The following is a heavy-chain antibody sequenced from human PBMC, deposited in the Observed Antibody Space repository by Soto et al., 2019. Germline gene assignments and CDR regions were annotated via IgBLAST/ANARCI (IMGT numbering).Heavy chain of an antibody. CDR3: VAGGGLPRSY. V-gene: IGHV4-30-2*01. D-gene: IGHD5-12*01. Sequence: QLQLQESGAGLVKPSQTLSLTCAVSGGSISSGGYSWSWVRQPPGKGLEWIGYIYHSGSTYYNPSLKSRATISVDRSKNQSSPPLSSVTAADTAVYYCVAGGGLPRSYWGQGTLVTVSS. J-gene: IGHJ4*02. CDR1: GGSISSGGYS. CDR2: IYHSGST.